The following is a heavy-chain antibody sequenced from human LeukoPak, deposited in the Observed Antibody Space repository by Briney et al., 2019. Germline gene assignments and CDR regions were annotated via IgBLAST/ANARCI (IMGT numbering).Heavy chain of an antibody. CDR1: GGSISSSSYY. J-gene: IGHJ4*02. D-gene: IGHD3-22*01. CDR2: IYYSGST. CDR3: AKIYYYYDSSGPFDY. V-gene: IGHV4-39*01. Sequence: PSETLSLTCTVSGGSISSSSYYWGWIRQPPGKGLEWIGSIYYSGSTYYNPSLKSRVTISVDTSKSQFSLKLSSVTAADTAVYYCAKIYYYYDSSGPFDYWGQGTLVTVSS.